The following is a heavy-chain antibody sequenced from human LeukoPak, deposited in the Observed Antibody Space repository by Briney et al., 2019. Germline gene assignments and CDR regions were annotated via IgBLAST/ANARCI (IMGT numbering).Heavy chain of an antibody. D-gene: IGHD5-12*01. V-gene: IGHV3-66*04. Sequence: PGGSLRLSCAASGFSVSGHYMNWVRQAPGKGLEWVSVIHTDSSTYYADSVKGRFTISRDNSKNTLYLQMNSLRAEDTAVYYCAKPASQGVATRFGADWGQGTLVTVSS. CDR3: AKPASQGVATRFGAD. J-gene: IGHJ4*02. CDR1: GFSVSGHY. CDR2: IHTDSST.